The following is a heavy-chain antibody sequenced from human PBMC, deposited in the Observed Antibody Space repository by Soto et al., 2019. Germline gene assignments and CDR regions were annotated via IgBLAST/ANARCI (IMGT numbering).Heavy chain of an antibody. CDR3: ARQKRYSSGWDPFDY. V-gene: IGHV4-39*01. Sequence: SETLSLTCTVSGGSISSSSYYWGWIRQPPGKGLEWIGSLYYSGSTYYNPSLKSRVTISVDTSKNQFSLKLSSVTAADTAVYYCARQKRYSSGWDPFDYWGQGTLVTVSS. D-gene: IGHD6-19*01. J-gene: IGHJ4*02. CDR1: GGSISSSSYY. CDR2: LYYSGST.